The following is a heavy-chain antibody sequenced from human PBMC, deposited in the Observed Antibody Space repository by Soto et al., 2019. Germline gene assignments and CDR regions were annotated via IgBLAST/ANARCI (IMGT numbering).Heavy chain of an antibody. J-gene: IGHJ4*02. Sequence: QVQLQESGPGLVKPSETLSLICTVSGSSSRTYYWTWVRQTPGKGLEWIGYVSDSGTTKYSPSLESRLTISVDTSKNQFTLKLNSVTAADTAMYYCARGTGYTSGWYEFADYWGQGTLVTVSS. CDR3: ARGTGYTSGWYEFADY. CDR2: VSDSGTT. D-gene: IGHD6-19*01. CDR1: GSSSRTYY. V-gene: IGHV4-59*08.